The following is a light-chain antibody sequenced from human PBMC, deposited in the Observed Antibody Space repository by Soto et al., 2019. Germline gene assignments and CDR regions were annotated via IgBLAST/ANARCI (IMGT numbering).Light chain of an antibody. Sequence: DIQMTQSPSSVSASVGDRVTITCRASQIINKWLAWYQQKPGKAPTLLIYAASTLQSGVPSRFSGSGSGTDFTLTISSLQPEAFATYYCQQANSFPFTFGPGTKVDIK. CDR1: QIINKW. J-gene: IGKJ3*01. CDR2: AAS. V-gene: IGKV1-12*02. CDR3: QQANSFPFT.